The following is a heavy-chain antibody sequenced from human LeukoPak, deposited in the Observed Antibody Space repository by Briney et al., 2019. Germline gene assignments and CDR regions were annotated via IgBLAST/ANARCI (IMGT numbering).Heavy chain of an antibody. CDR1: GFTFSYYS. J-gene: IGHJ4*02. CDR3: AGGRTDFDY. CDR2: ISSTSSTI. V-gene: IGHV3-48*02. Sequence: GGSLRLSCAAFGFTFSYYSMIWVRQAPGKGLEWVSYISSTSSTIYYTDSVKGRFTISRDNAKNSLYLQRNSLRDEDTAMYYCAGGRTDFDYWGQGHLVTVTS.